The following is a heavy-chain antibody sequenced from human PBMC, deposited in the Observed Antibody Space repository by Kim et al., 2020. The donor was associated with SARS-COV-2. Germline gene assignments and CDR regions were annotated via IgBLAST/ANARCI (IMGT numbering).Heavy chain of an antibody. CDR3: ARDGYDCVCVGY. V-gene: IGHV3-11*05. CDR1: GFTFSKYW. CDR2: IISNSSFR. J-gene: IGHJ4*02. D-gene: IGHD3-16*01. Sequence: GGSLRLSCAASGFTFSKYWMSWVRQAPGKGLEWVARIISNSSFRSYADSVKGRFTISRDNAKNTLFLQMNSLRADDTAVYYCARDGYDCVCVGYRGQ.